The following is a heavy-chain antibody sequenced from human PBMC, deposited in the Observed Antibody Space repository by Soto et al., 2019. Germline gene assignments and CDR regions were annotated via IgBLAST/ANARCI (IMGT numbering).Heavy chain of an antibody. D-gene: IGHD3-22*01. CDR1: GGSISSGGYY. Sequence: QVQLQESGPGLVKPSQTLSLTCTVSGGSISSGGYYWSWIRQHPGKGLEWIGYIYYSGSTYYNPSLKSRVTISVDTSKNQFSLKLSSVPAADTAVYYCAKYYDSSGYKYRAGDYFDYWGQGTLVTVSS. CDR2: IYYSGST. J-gene: IGHJ4*02. V-gene: IGHV4-31*03. CDR3: AKYYDSSGYKYRAGDYFDY.